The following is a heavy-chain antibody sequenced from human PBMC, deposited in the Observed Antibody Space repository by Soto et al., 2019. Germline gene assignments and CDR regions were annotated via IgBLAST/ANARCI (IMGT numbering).Heavy chain of an antibody. CDR1: GYSFTSYW. J-gene: IGHJ5*02. Sequence: PGESLKISCKGSGYSFTSYWIGWVRQMSGKGLEWMGIIYPGDSDTRYSPSFQGQVTISADKSISTAYLQWSSLKASDTAIYYCARGYCSSTSCYRIRFDPWGQGTLVTVSS. CDR2: IYPGDSDT. D-gene: IGHD2-2*02. V-gene: IGHV5-51*01. CDR3: ARGYCSSTSCYRIRFDP.